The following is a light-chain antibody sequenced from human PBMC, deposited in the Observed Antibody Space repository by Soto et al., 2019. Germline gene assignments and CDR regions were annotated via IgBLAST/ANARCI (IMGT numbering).Light chain of an antibody. Sequence: EIVLTQSPCTLSLSPGERATLSCGASQSVSNNYLAWYQQKPGQAPRLLIHGASNRATGIPDRFSGSGSGTDFTLTISRLEPEDFAVYYCQQYGSSGTFGQGTKVDIK. CDR2: GAS. J-gene: IGKJ1*01. CDR1: QSVSNNY. CDR3: QQYGSSGT. V-gene: IGKV3-20*01.